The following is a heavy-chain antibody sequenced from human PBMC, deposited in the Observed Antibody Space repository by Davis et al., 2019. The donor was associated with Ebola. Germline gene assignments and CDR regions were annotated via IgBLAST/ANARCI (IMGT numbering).Heavy chain of an antibody. D-gene: IGHD6-19*01. Sequence: GESLKISCAASGFTFSNAWMNWVRQAPGKGLEWVGRIKSKTDGGTTDYAAPVKGRFTISRDDSKNTLYLQMNSLKTEDTAVYYCTISSGWYHPPGLWDYWGQGTLVTVSS. V-gene: IGHV3-15*07. J-gene: IGHJ4*02. CDR3: TISSGWYHPPGLWDY. CDR2: IKSKTDGGTT. CDR1: GFTFSNAW.